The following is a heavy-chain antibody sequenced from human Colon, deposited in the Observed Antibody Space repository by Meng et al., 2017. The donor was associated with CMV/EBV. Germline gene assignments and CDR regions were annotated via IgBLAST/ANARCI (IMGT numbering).Heavy chain of an antibody. V-gene: IGHV3-53*01. Sequence: GESLKISCAASGISVNSNYMTWVRQAPGKGLEWVSVIYSSGSAYYADSLRARFTISRDISQNTVYLQMNNLRAEDTAVYYCSSFDYAGHPDSFDVWGQGTMVTAS. D-gene: IGHD4-23*01. CDR2: IYSSGSA. CDR3: SSFDYAGHPDSFDV. CDR1: GISVNSNY. J-gene: IGHJ3*01.